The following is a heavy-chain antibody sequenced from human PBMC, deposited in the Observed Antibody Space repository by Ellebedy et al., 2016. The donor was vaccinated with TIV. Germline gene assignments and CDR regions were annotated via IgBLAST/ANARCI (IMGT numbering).Heavy chain of an antibody. J-gene: IGHJ5*02. CDR3: ARGGNTAMVIDGFDP. D-gene: IGHD5-18*01. CDR2: IIPIFGTA. Sequence: ASVKVSCKASGYTFTSYGISWVRQAPGQGLEWMGGIIPIFGTANYAQKFQGRVAITADKSTSTAYMELSSLRSEDTAVYYCARGGNTAMVIDGFDPWGQGTLVTVSS. V-gene: IGHV1-69*06. CDR1: GYTFTSYG.